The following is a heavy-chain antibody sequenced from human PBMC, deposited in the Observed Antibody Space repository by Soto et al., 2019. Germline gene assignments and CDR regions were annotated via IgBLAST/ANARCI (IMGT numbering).Heavy chain of an antibody. Sequence: QVQLVESGGGVVQPGRSLRLSCGASGFSLSTFGAHWVRQAPGKGLEWVASISYDGSKKKYADFVKGRFTISTDNSKNALYLQMSSLRADDTAVYYCAKGDGDYENAFYYSGMDVWAQGTTVTVSS. J-gene: IGHJ6*02. D-gene: IGHD4-17*01. CDR2: ISYDGSKK. CDR1: GFSLSTFG. V-gene: IGHV3-30*18. CDR3: AKGDGDYENAFYYSGMDV.